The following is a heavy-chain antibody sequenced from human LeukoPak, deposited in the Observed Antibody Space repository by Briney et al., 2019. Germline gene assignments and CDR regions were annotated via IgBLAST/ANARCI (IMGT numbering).Heavy chain of an antibody. CDR2: ISSSSSYI. V-gene: IGHV3-21*01. CDR1: GFTFSSYS. J-gene: IGHJ4*02. Sequence: PGGSLRLSCAASGFTFSSYSMNWVRQAPGKGLEWVSSISSSSSYIYYADSVKGRFTISRDNAKNSLYLQMNSLRAEDTAVYYCAREVPDYYGSGSGFFDYWGQGTLVTVSS. D-gene: IGHD3-10*01. CDR3: AREVPDYYGSGSGFFDY.